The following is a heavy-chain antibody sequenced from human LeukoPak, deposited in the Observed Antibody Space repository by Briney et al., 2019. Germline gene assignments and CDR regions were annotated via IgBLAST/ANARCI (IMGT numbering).Heavy chain of an antibody. Sequence: GRSLRLSCAASGFTFSSYAMHWVRQAPGKGLEWVAVISYDGSNKYYADSVKGRFTISRDNSKNTLYLQRNSLRAEDTAVYYCARDSGGCSSTSCYRGDWFDPWGQGTLVTVSS. V-gene: IGHV3-30*04. D-gene: IGHD2-2*02. J-gene: IGHJ5*02. CDR2: ISYDGSNK. CDR3: ARDSGGCSSTSCYRGDWFDP. CDR1: GFTFSSYA.